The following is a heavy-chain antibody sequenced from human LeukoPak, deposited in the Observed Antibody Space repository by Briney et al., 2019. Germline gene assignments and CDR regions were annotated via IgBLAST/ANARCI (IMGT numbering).Heavy chain of an antibody. D-gene: IGHD6-13*01. CDR1: GFTFSSYS. CDR2: ISSSSSTI. Sequence: GGSLRLSCAASGFTFSSYSMNRVRQAPGKGLEWGSYISSSSSTIYYADSVKGRFTISRDNAKSSLYLQMNSLRDEDTAVYYCARTIAAAGKRRYYFDYWGQGTLVTVSS. J-gene: IGHJ4*02. CDR3: ARTIAAAGKRRYYFDY. V-gene: IGHV3-48*02.